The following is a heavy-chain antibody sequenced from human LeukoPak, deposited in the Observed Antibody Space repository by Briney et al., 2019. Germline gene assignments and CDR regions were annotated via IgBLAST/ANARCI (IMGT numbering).Heavy chain of an antibody. D-gene: IGHD2-2*01. J-gene: IGHJ5*02. CDR3: ARGYCSSTSCLAFDP. Sequence: PGGSLRLSCAASGFTVSSNYMSWVRQAPGEGLEWVSVIYSGGSTYYADSVKGRFTISRHNSKNTLYLQMNSLRAEDTAVYYCARGYCSSTSCLAFDPWGQGTLVTVSS. CDR2: IYSGGST. V-gene: IGHV3-53*04. CDR1: GFTVSSNY.